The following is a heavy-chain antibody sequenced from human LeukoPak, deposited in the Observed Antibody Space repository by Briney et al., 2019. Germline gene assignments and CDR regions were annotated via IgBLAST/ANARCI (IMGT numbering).Heavy chain of an antibody. J-gene: IGHJ5*02. Sequence: PSETVSLTCAVSGDSISGYYWNWIRQPPGKGLEWIGYIHDSGSSSYKPSLESRVTISVDTSKNQFSLKLNSVTAADTAVYYCARHYGPWGQGTLVTVSS. D-gene: IGHD3-10*01. V-gene: IGHV4-59*08. CDR1: GDSISGYY. CDR2: IHDSGSS. CDR3: ARHYGP.